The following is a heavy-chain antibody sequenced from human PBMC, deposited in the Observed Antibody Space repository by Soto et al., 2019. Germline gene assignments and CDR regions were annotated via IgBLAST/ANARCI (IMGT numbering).Heavy chain of an antibody. CDR1: GFTFNNYA. Sequence: GGSLRLSCAASGFTFNNYAMTWVRQAPGKGLEWVSAISGNGYTTYYADSVKGRFTISRDNSKNTLYLQMNSLRAEDTAVYFCAKEQLVLNYWGQGTLVTVSS. CDR2: ISGNGYTT. J-gene: IGHJ4*02. CDR3: AKEQLVLNY. V-gene: IGHV3-23*01. D-gene: IGHD6-6*01.